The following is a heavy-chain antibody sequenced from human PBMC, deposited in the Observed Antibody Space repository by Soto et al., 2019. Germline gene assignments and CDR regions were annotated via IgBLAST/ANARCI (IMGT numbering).Heavy chain of an antibody. D-gene: IGHD6-19*01. J-gene: IGHJ5*02. CDR1: GFTFSSYG. CDR3: AKEGIAVAGIPYNWFDP. CDR2: ISYDGSNK. Sequence: QVQLVESGGGVVQPGRSLRLSCAASGFTFSSYGMHWVRQAPGKGLEWVAVISYDGSNKYYADSVKGRFTISRDNSKNTLYLQMNSLRAEDTAVYYCAKEGIAVAGIPYNWFDPWGQGTLVTVSS. V-gene: IGHV3-30*18.